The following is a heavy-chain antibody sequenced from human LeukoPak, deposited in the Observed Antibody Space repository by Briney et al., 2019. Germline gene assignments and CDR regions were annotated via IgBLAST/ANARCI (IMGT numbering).Heavy chain of an antibody. CDR2: INHSGST. CDR1: GGSFSGYS. V-gene: IGHV4-34*01. J-gene: IGHJ4*02. CDR3: ARRRQSGRTDY. Sequence: PSETLSLTCAVYGGSFSGYSWSWIRQPPGKGLEWIGEINHSGSTNYNPSLKSRVTMSVDTSKNQFSLKLSTVTAADTAVYYCARRRQSGRTDYWGQGTLVTVSS.